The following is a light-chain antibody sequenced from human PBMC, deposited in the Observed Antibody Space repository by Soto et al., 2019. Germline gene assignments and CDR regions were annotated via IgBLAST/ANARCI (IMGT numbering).Light chain of an antibody. CDR2: GNN. CDR1: SPNVGRNY. J-gene: IGLJ3*02. V-gene: IGLV1-47*01. CDR3: AAWDDSLSVWV. Sequence: QSVVTQPPSASGTPGQRVAISCSGSSPNVGRNYVYWYHQVPGTGPKLLIYGNNQRPSGVPDRFSGSKSGTSASLAISGLRSEDEGDYFCAAWDDSLSVWVFGGETKLTVL.